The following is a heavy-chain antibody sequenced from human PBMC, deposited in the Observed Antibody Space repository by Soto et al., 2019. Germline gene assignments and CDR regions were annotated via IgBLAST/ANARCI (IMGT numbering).Heavy chain of an antibody. CDR2: IYYSGST. V-gene: IGHV4-30-4*01. J-gene: IGHJ4*02. CDR1: GGSISSGDYY. Sequence: PSETLSLTCTVSGGSISSGDYYWSWIRQPPGKGLEWIGYIYYSGSTYYNPSLKSRVTISVDTSKNQFSLKLSSVTAADTAVYYCDRESSGPAFDYWGQGTLVTVSS. D-gene: IGHD3-22*01. CDR3: DRESSGPAFDY.